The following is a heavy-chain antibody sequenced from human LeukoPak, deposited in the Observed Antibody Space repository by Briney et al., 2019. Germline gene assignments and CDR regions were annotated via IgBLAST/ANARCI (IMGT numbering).Heavy chain of an antibody. Sequence: SETLSLTCAVSGGSISSSNWWTWVRQPPGKGLEWIGSIYYSGSTNYNPSLKSRVTISVDTSKNQFSLKLSSVTAADTAVYYCARAHSSSWYAFDPWGQGTLVTVSS. CDR2: IYYSGST. CDR3: ARAHSSSWYAFDP. CDR1: GGSISSSNW. J-gene: IGHJ5*02. V-gene: IGHV4-4*02. D-gene: IGHD6-13*01.